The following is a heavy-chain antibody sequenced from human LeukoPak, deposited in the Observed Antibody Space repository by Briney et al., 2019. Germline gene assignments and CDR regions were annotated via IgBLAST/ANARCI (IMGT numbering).Heavy chain of an antibody. CDR2: ISYDGSNK. CDR1: GFTFSSYA. Sequence: PGRSLRLSCAASGFTFSSYAMHWVRQAPGKGLEWVAVISYDGSNKYYADSVKGRFTISRDNSKNTLYLQMNSLRAEDTAVYYCAAARDLGDAFDIWAKGQWSPSLQ. D-gene: IGHD6-25*01. J-gene: IGHJ3*02. V-gene: IGHV3-30-3*01. CDR3: AAARDLGDAFDI.